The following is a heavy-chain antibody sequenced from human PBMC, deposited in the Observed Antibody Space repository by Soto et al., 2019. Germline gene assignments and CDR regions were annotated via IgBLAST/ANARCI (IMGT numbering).Heavy chain of an antibody. V-gene: IGHV4-39*01. CDR2: ISHTGSP. J-gene: IGHJ4*02. CDR3: ASQLESTTYFDY. Sequence: SETLSLTCAVSGGSVSSRNYYWAWMRQPPGKGLEWVGTISHTGSPRYNPSLKSRVTISVDTSKNQFSLRLPSVTAADTAVFYCASQLESTTYFDYWGRGTLVTVSS. CDR1: GGSVSSRNYY. D-gene: IGHD1-1*01.